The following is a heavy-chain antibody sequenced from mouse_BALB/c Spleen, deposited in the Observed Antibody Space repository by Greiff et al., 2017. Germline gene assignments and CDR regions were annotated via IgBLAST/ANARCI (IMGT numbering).Heavy chain of an antibody. D-gene: IGHD1-1*01. CDR2: IYPGDGDT. CDR1: GYAFSSYW. CDR3: ARSGLRYPFAY. Sequence: QVQLQQSGAELVRPGSSVKISCKASGYAFSSYWMNWVKQRPGQGLEWIGQIYPGDGDTNYNGKFKGKATLTADKSSCTAYMQLSSLTSEDSAVYFCARSGLRYPFAYWGQGTLVTVSA. V-gene: IGHV1-80*01. J-gene: IGHJ3*01.